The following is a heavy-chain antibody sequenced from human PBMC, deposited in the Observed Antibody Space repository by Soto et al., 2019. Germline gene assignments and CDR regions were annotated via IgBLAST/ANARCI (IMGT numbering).Heavy chain of an antibody. CDR2: ISGSGSTI. J-gene: IGHJ4*02. V-gene: IGHV3-48*03. CDR3: ASPQGPAAAGDFDY. D-gene: IGHD6-13*01. CDR1: GFTFSSFE. Sequence: PGGSLRLSCAASGFTFSSFEMNWVRRAPGKGLEWISYISGSGSTIYYADSVKGRFTISRDNAKNSLYLQMNSLRAEDTAVYYCASPQGPAAAGDFDYWGQGTLVTVSS.